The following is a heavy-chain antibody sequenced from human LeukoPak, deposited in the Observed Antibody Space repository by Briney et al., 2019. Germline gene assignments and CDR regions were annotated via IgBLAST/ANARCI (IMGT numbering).Heavy chain of an antibody. CDR3: ATDREGHDYGDYWSAFYI. CDR2: FDPEDGET. Sequence: VASVKVSCKVYGYTLTELSMHWVRQAPGKGLEWMGGFDPEDGETIYAQKFQGRVTMTEDTSTDTAYMELSSLRSEDTAVYYCATDREGHDYGDYWSAFYIWGQGTMVTVSS. D-gene: IGHD4-17*01. J-gene: IGHJ3*02. CDR1: GYTLTELS. V-gene: IGHV1-24*01.